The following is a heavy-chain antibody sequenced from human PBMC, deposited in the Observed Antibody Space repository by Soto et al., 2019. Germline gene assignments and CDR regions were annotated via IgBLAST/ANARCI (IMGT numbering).Heavy chain of an antibody. D-gene: IGHD3-22*01. CDR1: GGTFSSYA. Sequence: ASVKVSCKASGGTFSSYAISWVRQAPGQGLEWMGGIIPIFGTANYAQKFQGRVTITADESTSTAYMELSSLRSEDTAVYYCARVLDYYDSSGYYYSWFDPWGQGTLVTVSS. CDR2: IIPIFGTA. CDR3: ARVLDYYDSSGYYYSWFDP. V-gene: IGHV1-69*13. J-gene: IGHJ5*02.